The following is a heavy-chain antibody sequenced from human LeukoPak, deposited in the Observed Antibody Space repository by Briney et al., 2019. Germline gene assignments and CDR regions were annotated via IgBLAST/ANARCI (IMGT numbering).Heavy chain of an antibody. V-gene: IGHV3-53*01. CDR2: IYSGGST. CDR3: ARYSSGAFDI. J-gene: IGHJ3*02. CDR1: GVTVSSNY. D-gene: IGHD6-19*01. Sequence: QAGGSLRLSCAASGVTVSSNYMSWVRQAPGKGLEWVSVIYSGGSTYYADSVKGRFTISRDNSKNTLYFQMNSLRAEDTAVYYCARYSSGAFDIWGQGTMVTVSS.